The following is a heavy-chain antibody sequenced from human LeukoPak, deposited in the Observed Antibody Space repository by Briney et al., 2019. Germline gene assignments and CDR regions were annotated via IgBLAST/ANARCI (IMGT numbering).Heavy chain of an antibody. CDR3: ARVYSGSYQDLIFDY. CDR2: ISAYNGNT. V-gene: IGHV1-18*01. J-gene: IGHJ4*02. CDR1: GYTFTSYG. Sequence: ASVKVSCKASGYTFTSYGISWVRQALGQGLEWMGWISAYNGNTNYAQMLQGRVTMTTDTSTSTAYMELRSLRSDDTAVYYCARVYSGSYQDLIFDYWGQGTLVTVSS. D-gene: IGHD1-26*01.